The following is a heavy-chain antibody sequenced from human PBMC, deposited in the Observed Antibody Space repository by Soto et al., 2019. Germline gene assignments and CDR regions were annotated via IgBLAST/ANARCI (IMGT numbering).Heavy chain of an antibody. CDR1: GGSFSGYY. CDR3: ARGSVLNY. CDR2: INHSGST. V-gene: IGHV4-34*01. D-gene: IGHD3-10*01. Sequence: SETLSLTCAVYGGSFSGYYWSWIRQPPGKGLEWIGEINHSGSTNYNPSLKSRVTISVDTSKNQFSLKLSSVTAADTAVYYCARGSVLNYWGQGTLVTVSS. J-gene: IGHJ4*02.